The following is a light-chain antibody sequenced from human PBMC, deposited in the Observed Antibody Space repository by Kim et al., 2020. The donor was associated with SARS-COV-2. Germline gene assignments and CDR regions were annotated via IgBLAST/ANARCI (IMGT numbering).Light chain of an antibody. V-gene: IGLV1-44*01. Sequence: QSVLTQPPSASGSPGQRVTISCSGSSSNIGSNNVVWYQQFPGAAPNVLIHNNNQRPSGIPARFSGSRSATSASLVISGLQSGDEDDYYCAVWDDSLKQGVFGGGTQLTVL. CDR3: AVWDDSLKQGV. CDR2: NNN. J-gene: IGLJ2*01. CDR1: SSNIGSNN.